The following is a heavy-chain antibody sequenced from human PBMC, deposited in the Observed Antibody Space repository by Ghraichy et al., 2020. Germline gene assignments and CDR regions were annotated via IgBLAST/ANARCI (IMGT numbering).Heavy chain of an antibody. V-gene: IGHV3-23*01. CDR2: ISGSGGST. D-gene: IGHD6-19*01. J-gene: IGHJ4*02. CDR3: AKLAVARQTSPAKFDY. CDR1: GFTFSSYA. Sequence: GGSLRLSCAASGFTFSSYAMSWVRQAPGKGLEWVSAISGSGGSTYYADSVKGRFTISRDTSKNTLYLQMNSLRAEDTAVYYCAKLAVARQTSPAKFDYWGQGTLVTVSS.